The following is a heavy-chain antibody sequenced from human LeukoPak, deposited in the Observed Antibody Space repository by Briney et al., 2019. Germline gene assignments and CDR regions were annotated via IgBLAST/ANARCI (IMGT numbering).Heavy chain of an antibody. D-gene: IGHD4-17*01. CDR3: ARGGDHSYYYYYYMDV. V-gene: IGHV1-8*03. J-gene: IGHJ6*03. CDR1: GYTFTSYD. Sequence: ASVKVSCKASGYTFTSYDINWVRQATGQGLEWMGWMNPNSGNTGYAQKFQGRVTITRNTSISTAYMELSSLRSEDTAVYYCARGGDHSYYYYYYMDVWGKGTTVTVS. CDR2: MNPNSGNT.